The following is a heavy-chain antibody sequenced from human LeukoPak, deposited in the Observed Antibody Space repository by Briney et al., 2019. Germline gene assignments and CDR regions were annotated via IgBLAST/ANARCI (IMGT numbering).Heavy chain of an antibody. Sequence: SVKVSCKASGGTFSSYTISWVRQAPGQGLEWMGRIIPILGIANYAQKFQGRVTITADKSTSTAYMELSSLRSEDTAVYYCARDLERRRNWFNPWGQGTLVTVSS. V-gene: IGHV1-69*04. D-gene: IGHD1-1*01. J-gene: IGHJ5*02. CDR1: GGTFSSYT. CDR2: IIPILGIA. CDR3: ARDLERRRNWFNP.